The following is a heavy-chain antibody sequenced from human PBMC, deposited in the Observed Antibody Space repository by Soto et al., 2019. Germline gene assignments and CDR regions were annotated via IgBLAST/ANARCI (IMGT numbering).Heavy chain of an antibody. Sequence: SDTLSLTCTVPCGSIRSYYWSWIRQRPGKGLEWIGYIYYSGSTNYNPSLKSRVTISVDTSKNQFSLKPSSVTAADTAVYYCAREPLYYYDSSGYYPWGQGTLVTVS. J-gene: IGHJ5*02. CDR2: IYYSGST. CDR3: AREPLYYYDSSGYYP. D-gene: IGHD3-22*01. CDR1: CGSIRSYY. V-gene: IGHV4-59*01.